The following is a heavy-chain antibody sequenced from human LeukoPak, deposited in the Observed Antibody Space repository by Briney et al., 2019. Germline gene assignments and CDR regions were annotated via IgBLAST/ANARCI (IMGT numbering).Heavy chain of an antibody. Sequence: GGSLRLSCAASGFTFSSYAMSWVRQAPGEGLEWFSLIRSNVDGTYYADSVKGRFTISRDNSKNTLYLQMNSLRAEDTAVYYCAKAYSNAYPYYFDSWGQGTLVTVFS. D-gene: IGHD3-16*01. CDR3: AKAYSNAYPYYFDS. V-gene: IGHV3-23*01. CDR1: GFTFSSYA. CDR2: IRSNVDGT. J-gene: IGHJ4*02.